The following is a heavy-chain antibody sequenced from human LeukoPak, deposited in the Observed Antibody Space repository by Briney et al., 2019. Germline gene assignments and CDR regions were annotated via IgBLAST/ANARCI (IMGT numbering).Heavy chain of an antibody. CDR2: IYYSGST. Sequence: SETLSLTCTVSGGSISSYYGSWIRQPPGKGLEWIGYIYYSGSTNYNPSLKSRVTISVDTSKKQFSLKLNPVTAADTAVYYCAAAPGQFDPFDIWGQGTMVTVSS. D-gene: IGHD2-15*01. V-gene: IGHV4-59*12. CDR1: GGSISSYY. CDR3: AAAPGQFDPFDI. J-gene: IGHJ3*02.